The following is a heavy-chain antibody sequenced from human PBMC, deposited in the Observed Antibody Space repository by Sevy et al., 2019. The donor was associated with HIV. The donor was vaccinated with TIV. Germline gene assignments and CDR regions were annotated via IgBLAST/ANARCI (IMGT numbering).Heavy chain of an antibody. CDR2: IKSKTDGGTT. J-gene: IGHJ3*02. CDR3: FSGWYDHGAFDI. V-gene: IGHV3-15*01. CDR1: GFPFSNAW. D-gene: IGHD6-19*01. Sequence: GGSLRLSCAASGFPFSNAWMSWVRQAPGKGLEWVGRIKSKTDGGTTDYAAPVKGRFTISRDDSKNTLYLQMNSLKTEDTAVYYCFSGWYDHGAFDIWGQGTMVTVSS.